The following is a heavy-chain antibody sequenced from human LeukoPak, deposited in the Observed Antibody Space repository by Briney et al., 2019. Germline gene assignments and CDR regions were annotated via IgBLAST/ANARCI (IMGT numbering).Heavy chain of an antibody. CDR3: ARNVGY. CDR2: IYSGGST. Sequence: GGSLRLSCAASGLTVSNNYMSWVRQAPGKGLEWVSVIYSGGSTYDADSVKGRFTITRDNSKNTVYLQMNSLRDEDTAVHYCARNVGYWGQGTLVTVSS. CDR1: GLTVSNNY. V-gene: IGHV3-53*01. J-gene: IGHJ4*02. D-gene: IGHD1-26*01.